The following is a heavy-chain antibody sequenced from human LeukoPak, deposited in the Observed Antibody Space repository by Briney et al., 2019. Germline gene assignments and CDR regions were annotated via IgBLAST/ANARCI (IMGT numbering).Heavy chain of an antibody. CDR1: GFNFSSYW. CDR2: IKQDGSEK. J-gene: IGHJ4*02. D-gene: IGHD3-22*01. CDR3: ARDFEFYYDSSGYPGY. V-gene: IGHV3-7*01. Sequence: GGSLRLSCAAPGFNFSSYWMSWVRQAPGKGLEWVANIKQDGSEKYYVDSVKGRFTISRDNAKNSLYLQMNSLRAEDTAVYYCARDFEFYYDSSGYPGYWGQGTLVTVSS.